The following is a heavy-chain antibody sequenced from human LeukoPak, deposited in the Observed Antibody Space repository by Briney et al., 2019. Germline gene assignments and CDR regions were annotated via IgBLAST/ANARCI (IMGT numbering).Heavy chain of an antibody. CDR3: ARGEYCGGDCSSPYSYYGMDV. J-gene: IGHJ6*02. CDR1: GFTFSSYA. V-gene: IGHV3-53*01. D-gene: IGHD2-21*02. Sequence: GRSLRLSCAASGFTFSSYAMHWVRQAPGKGLEWVSVIYAGGSTYYADSVKGRFTISRDNSKNTLYLQMNSLRAGDTAVYYCARGEYCGGDCSSPYSYYGMDVWGQGTTVTVSS. CDR2: IYAGGST.